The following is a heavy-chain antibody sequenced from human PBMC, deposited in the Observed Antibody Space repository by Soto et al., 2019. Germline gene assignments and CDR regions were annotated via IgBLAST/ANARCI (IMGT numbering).Heavy chain of an antibody. CDR1: GGTDGTYS. CDR2: IIPILSTT. D-gene: IGHD6-19*01. V-gene: IGHV1-69*01. CDR3: ASRARAVTWFDP. Sequence: QVQLVQSGAELKKPGSSVKVSCKVSGGTDGTYSINWVRQAPGQGLEWMGAIIPILSTTNYAQRFQGRVTITADESTGTVYLELTSLKFEDTAVYYCASRARAVTWFDPWGQGTLVTVSS. J-gene: IGHJ5*02.